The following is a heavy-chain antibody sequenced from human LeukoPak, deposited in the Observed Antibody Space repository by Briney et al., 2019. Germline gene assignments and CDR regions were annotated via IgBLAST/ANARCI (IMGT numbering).Heavy chain of an antibody. D-gene: IGHD2-15*01. J-gene: IGHJ4*02. CDR2: IIPIFGTA. Sequence: ASVKVSCKASGGTFSSYAISWVRQAPGQGLEWMGGIIPIFGTANYAQKFQGRVTITADESTSTAYMELSSLRSEDTAVYYCATAVKGYCSGGSCSGKYVFDYWGQGTLVTVSS. CDR3: ATAVKGYCSGGSCSGKYVFDY. CDR1: GGTFSSYA. V-gene: IGHV1-69*13.